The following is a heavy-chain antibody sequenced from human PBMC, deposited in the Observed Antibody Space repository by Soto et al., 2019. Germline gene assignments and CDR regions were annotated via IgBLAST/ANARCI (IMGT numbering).Heavy chain of an antibody. D-gene: IGHD3-22*01. J-gene: IGHJ4*02. Sequence: SETLSLTCTVSGGSISSGGYYWSWIRQHPGKGLEWIGYIYYSGSTYYNPSLKSRVTISVDTSKNQFSLKLSSVTAADTAVYYCARAGYDSSGYLLTVFDYWGQGTLVTVSS. CDR1: GGSISSGGYY. V-gene: IGHV4-31*03. CDR3: ARAGYDSSGYLLTVFDY. CDR2: IYYSGST.